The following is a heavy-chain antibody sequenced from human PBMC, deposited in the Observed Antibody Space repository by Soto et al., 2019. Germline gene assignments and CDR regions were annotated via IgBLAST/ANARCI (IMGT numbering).Heavy chain of an antibody. D-gene: IGHD6-13*01. CDR3: AHFWYSSFYPSLTYDAFDI. V-gene: IGHV2-5*02. J-gene: IGHJ3*02. Sequence: QITLKESGPTLVKPTQTLTLTCTFSGFSLSTSGVGVGWIRQPPGKALEWLALIYWDDDKRYSPSLKSRLTITKDTSKNQVVLTMTNMDPVDTATYYWAHFWYSSFYPSLTYDAFDIWGQGTMVTVSS. CDR2: IYWDDDK. CDR1: GFSLSTSGVG.